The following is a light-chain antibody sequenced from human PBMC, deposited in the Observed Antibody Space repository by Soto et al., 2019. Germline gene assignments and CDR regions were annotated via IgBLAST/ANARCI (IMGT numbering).Light chain of an antibody. CDR3: CSYTSSNTVV. CDR1: SSDIGAYKY. Sequence: QLVLTQPASVSGSPGQSITISCTGTSSDIGAYKYVAWYQQQSGQAPKLMTYEVNNRPSGVSNRFSGSKSGNTASLTIAGLQAEDEADYYCCSYTSSNTVVFGGGTKVTVL. J-gene: IGLJ3*02. V-gene: IGLV2-14*01. CDR2: EVN.